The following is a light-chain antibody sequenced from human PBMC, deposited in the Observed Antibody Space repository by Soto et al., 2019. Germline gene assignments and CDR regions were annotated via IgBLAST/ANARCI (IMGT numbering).Light chain of an antibody. CDR1: QSLLHTNGYNY. CDR2: LGS. J-gene: IGKJ2*01. CDR3: MQVLQTPYT. Sequence: DIVMTQSPLSLPVTPGEPASMSCRSSQSLLHTNGYNYLDWYLQKPGQSPQLLIYLGSHRPSGVPDRFSGSGSGTYFTLKISRVEAEDVGVYYCMQVLQTPYTFGQGTKLEIK. V-gene: IGKV2-28*01.